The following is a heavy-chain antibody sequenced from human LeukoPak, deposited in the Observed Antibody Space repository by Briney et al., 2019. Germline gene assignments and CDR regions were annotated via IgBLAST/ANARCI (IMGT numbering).Heavy chain of an antibody. CDR3: ARLRLGYCSGGSCYSFDY. Sequence: GGSLRLSCAASGFTLSSYWMHWVRQGPGKGLVWVSSISSSSSYIYYADSVKGRFTIFRDNAKNSLYLQMNSLRAEDTAVYYCARLRLGYCSGGSCYSFDYWGQGTLVTVSS. CDR2: ISSSSSYI. V-gene: IGHV3-21*01. CDR1: GFTLSSYW. D-gene: IGHD2-15*01. J-gene: IGHJ4*02.